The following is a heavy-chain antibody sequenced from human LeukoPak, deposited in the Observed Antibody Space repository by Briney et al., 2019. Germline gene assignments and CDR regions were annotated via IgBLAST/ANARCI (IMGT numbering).Heavy chain of an antibody. J-gene: IGHJ5*02. V-gene: IGHV4-39*07. CDR2: IYYSGST. CDR1: GGSISSSSYY. D-gene: IGHD6-13*01. CDR3: ARDSSSWSDNWFDR. Sequence: SETLSLTCTVSGGSISSSSYYWGWIRQPTGKGLEWIGSIYYSGSTYYNPTLKSRVTISVDTSKNQFSLKLSSVTAADTAVYYCARDSSSWSDNWFDRWGQGTLVTVSS.